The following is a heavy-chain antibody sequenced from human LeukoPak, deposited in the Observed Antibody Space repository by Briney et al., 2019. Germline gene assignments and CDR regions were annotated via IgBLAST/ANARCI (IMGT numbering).Heavy chain of an antibody. J-gene: IGHJ4*02. D-gene: IGHD3-10*01. V-gene: IGHV3-7*01. CDR3: ARDYASDY. Sequence: GSVKGRFTISRDNAKNSLYLQMSGLRAEDTAVYYCARDYASDYWGQGTLVTVSS.